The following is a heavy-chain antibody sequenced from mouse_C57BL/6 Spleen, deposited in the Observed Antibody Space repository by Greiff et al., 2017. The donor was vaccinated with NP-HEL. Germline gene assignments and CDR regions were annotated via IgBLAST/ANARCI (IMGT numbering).Heavy chain of an antibody. D-gene: IGHD1-1*01. J-gene: IGHJ4*01. CDR2: INPNYGTT. V-gene: IGHV1-39*01. CDR1: GYSFTDYN. CDR3: ARRGFITTVVDDAMDY. Sequence: EVKLQQSGPELVKPGASVKISCKASGYSFTDYNMNWVKQSNGKSLEWIGVINPNYGTTSYNQKFKGKATLTVDQSSSTAYMQLNSLTSEDSAVYYCARRGFITTVVDDAMDYWGQGTSVTVSS.